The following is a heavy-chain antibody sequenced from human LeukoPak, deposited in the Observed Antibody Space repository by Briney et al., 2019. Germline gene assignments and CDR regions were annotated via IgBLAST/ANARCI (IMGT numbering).Heavy chain of an antibody. Sequence: ASVKVSCKASGYTFTSYDINWVRQATGQGLEWMGWMNPNSGNTGYAQKLQGRVTMTRNTSISTAYMELSSLRSEDTAVYYCARLVNSGSQRDYWGQGTLVTVSS. CDR2: MNPNSGNT. CDR3: ARLVNSGSQRDY. CDR1: GYTFTSYD. J-gene: IGHJ4*02. V-gene: IGHV1-8*01. D-gene: IGHD1-26*01.